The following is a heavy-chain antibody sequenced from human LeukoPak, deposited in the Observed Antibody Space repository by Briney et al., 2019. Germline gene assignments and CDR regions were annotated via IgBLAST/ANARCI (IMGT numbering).Heavy chain of an antibody. CDR2: INHSGST. V-gene: IGHV4-34*01. Sequence: SETLSLTCAVYGESFSGYYWSWIRQPPGRGLEWIGEINHSGSTNYNPSLKSRVTISVDTSKNQFSLKLSSVTAADTAVYYCARRLKTSSGWYRLYYYMDVWGKGTTVTVSS. J-gene: IGHJ6*03. CDR3: ARRLKTSSGWYRLYYYMDV. D-gene: IGHD6-13*01. CDR1: GESFSGYY.